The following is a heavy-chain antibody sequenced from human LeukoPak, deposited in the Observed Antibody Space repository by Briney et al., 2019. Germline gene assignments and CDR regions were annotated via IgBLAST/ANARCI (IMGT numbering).Heavy chain of an antibody. D-gene: IGHD3-22*01. CDR3: ARDDYNSSTPYYFDS. J-gene: IGHJ4*02. CDR2: IHNSGSTI. V-gene: IGHV3-48*03. CDR1: GFTFSTYE. Sequence: PGGSLRLSCAASGFTFSTYEMNWVRQAPGKGLEWVSYIHNSGSTIYYADSVKGRFTISRDNVKNSLYLQMNSLRAEDTAVYYFARDDYNSSTPYYFDSWGGGILVTV.